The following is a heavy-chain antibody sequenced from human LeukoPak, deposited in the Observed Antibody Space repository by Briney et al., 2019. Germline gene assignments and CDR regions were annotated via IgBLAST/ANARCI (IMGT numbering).Heavy chain of an antibody. V-gene: IGHV1-69*05. Sequence: SVKVSCKASGGTFTNYAISWVRQAPGQGLEWVGGIVPIFGTTNSAQKFQGRLTFTTDESTSTTYLELSRLGSEDTAVYYCARGRPVRLDKCSFDHWGQGILVTVSS. CDR2: IVPIFGTT. D-gene: IGHD6-6*01. CDR1: GGTFTNYA. CDR3: ARGRPVRLDKCSFDH. J-gene: IGHJ4*02.